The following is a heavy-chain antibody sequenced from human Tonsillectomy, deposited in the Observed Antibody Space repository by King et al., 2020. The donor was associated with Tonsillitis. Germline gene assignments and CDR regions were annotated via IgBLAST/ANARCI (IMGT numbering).Heavy chain of an antibody. J-gene: IGHJ6*02. CDR1: GGTFSTYG. CDR2: INPVFGTA. Sequence: VQLVQSGAEVKKPGSSVKVSCKASGGTFSTYGISWVRQAPGQGLEWMGGINPVFGTANYAQKFQGRVTITADESTSTAYMELSSLRSEDTAVYYCARNGNQLLYRSYYYGMDVWGQGTTVTVSS. D-gene: IGHD2-2*02. V-gene: IGHV1-69*01. CDR3: ARNGNQLLYRSYYYGMDV.